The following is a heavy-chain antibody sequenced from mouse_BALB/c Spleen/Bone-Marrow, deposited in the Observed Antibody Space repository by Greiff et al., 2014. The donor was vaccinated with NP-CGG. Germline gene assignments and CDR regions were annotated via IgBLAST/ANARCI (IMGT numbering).Heavy chain of an antibody. J-gene: IGHJ4*01. CDR1: GFNIKDTY. CDR3: ARYGNYCYAMDY. V-gene: IGHV14-3*02. D-gene: IGHD2-1*01. CDR2: IDLANGNT. Sequence: EVQGVESGAELVKPGASVKLSCTASGFNIKDTYMHWVKQRPEQGLEWIGRIDLANGNTKYDPKFQGKATITADTSSNTAYLQLSSLTSEDTAVYYCARYGNYCYAMDYWGQGTSVTVSS.